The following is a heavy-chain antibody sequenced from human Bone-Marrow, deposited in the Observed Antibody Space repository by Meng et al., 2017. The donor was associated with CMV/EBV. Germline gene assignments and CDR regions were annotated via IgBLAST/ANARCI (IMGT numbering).Heavy chain of an antibody. D-gene: IGHD3-10*01. CDR3: ARSYTNYYYGMDV. CDR2: IYPGDSNT. J-gene: IGHJ6*02. V-gene: IGHV5-51*01. Sequence: GESLKLSCKGSGYRFTTYWISWVRQMPGKGLEWMAIIYPGDSNTRYGPSFQGQVTISADRSTSTAYLQWSSLKASDTAVYYCARSYTNYYYGMDVWGQGTTVTVSS. CDR1: GYRFTTYW.